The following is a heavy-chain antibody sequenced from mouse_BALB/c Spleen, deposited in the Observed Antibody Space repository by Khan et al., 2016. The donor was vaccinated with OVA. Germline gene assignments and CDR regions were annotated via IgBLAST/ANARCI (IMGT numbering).Heavy chain of an antibody. D-gene: IGHD4-1*01. Sequence: QIQLVQSGPELKKPGETVKISCKASGYTFTNYGMNWVKQAPGKGLKWMGWINTYTGEPTYADDFKGRFAFSLETSASTAYLQINNLKNEDTATYFCARDWDEGYAMDYWGQGTSVTVSP. CDR1: GYTFTNYG. CDR2: INTYTGEP. J-gene: IGHJ4*01. CDR3: ARDWDEGYAMDY. V-gene: IGHV9-3-1*01.